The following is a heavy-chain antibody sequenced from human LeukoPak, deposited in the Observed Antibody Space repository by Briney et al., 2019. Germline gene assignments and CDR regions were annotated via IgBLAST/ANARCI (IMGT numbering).Heavy chain of an antibody. CDR1: GFSVSDYS. Sequence: GGSLRLSCAASGFSVSDYSISWIRQSPGKGPEWISYVMSGRGSTNYADSVKGRFTISRDNAKDSVALQLDGLRADDTAVYFCTRERRGSYYAFESWGQGTLVTVSS. CDR3: TRERRGSYYAFES. CDR2: VMSGRGST. D-gene: IGHD3-16*01. V-gene: IGHV3-11*05. J-gene: IGHJ4*02.